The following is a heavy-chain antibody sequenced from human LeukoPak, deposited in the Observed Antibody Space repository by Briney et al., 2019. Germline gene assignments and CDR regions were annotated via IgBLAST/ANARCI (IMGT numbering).Heavy chain of an antibody. CDR1: GFTFSTYS. Sequence: GGSLRLSCAASGFTFSTYSMNWVRQAPGKGLEWLSYISGTSSTMFYADSVKGRFTISRDNAKNSLFLQMNSLRNEDTAVYYCVRDAVTAYWGQGTLVTVSS. CDR2: ISGTSSTM. D-gene: IGHD2-21*02. J-gene: IGHJ4*02. V-gene: IGHV3-48*02. CDR3: VRDAVTAY.